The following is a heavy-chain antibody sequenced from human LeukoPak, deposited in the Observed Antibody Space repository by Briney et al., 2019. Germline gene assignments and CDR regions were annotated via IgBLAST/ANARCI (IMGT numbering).Heavy chain of an antibody. D-gene: IGHD3-10*01. V-gene: IGHV3-30*18. CDR2: ISFDGSNK. Sequence: PGRSLRLSCAASGFTFSDFGMHWVRQDPGKGLEWVTVISFDGSNKYYADSVKGRFAISRDNSKNTLYLQMNSLRAEDTAVYYCAKELRMVRGVFSFYFDYWGQGTLVTVSS. J-gene: IGHJ4*02. CDR1: GFTFSDFG. CDR3: AKELRMVRGVFSFYFDY.